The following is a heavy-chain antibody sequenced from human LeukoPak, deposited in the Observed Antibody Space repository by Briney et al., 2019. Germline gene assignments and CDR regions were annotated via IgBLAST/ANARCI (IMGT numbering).Heavy chain of an antibody. D-gene: IGHD1-1*01. CDR3: APTADAYTSNLNV. Sequence: ASVKVSCKASGYTFTDDYMHWVRQAPGQGLEFMGWINPDSGFTNLAPKFQGRVTLTRDTSISTAYLELRRLRSDDAAVDYCAPTADAYTSNLNVWGLGTLVTVSS. CDR2: INPDSGFT. CDR1: GYTFTDDY. V-gene: IGHV1-2*02. J-gene: IGHJ4*02.